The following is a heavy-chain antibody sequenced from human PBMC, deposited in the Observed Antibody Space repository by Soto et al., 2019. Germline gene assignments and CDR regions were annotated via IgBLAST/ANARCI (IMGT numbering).Heavy chain of an antibody. J-gene: IGHJ4*02. CDR2: ISYDGSNK. V-gene: IGHV3-30*18. D-gene: IGHD3-9*01. Sequence: GGSLRLSCAASGFTFSSYGMHWVRQAPGKGLEWVAVISYDGSNKYYADSVKGRFTISRDNSKNTLYLQMNSLRAEDTAVYYCAKGPTISGGYYFEYWGQGTLVTVSS. CDR3: AKGPTISGGYYFEY. CDR1: GFTFSSYG.